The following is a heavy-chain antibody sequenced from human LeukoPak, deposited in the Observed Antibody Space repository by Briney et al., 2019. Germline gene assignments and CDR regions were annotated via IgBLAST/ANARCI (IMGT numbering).Heavy chain of an antibody. Sequence: ASVKVSCKASGYTFTSHGITWVRQAPGQGLEWMGWISAYNAYTYYAQKLQGRVTMTTDTSTSTAYMELRSLRSDDTAVYYCARDVLHRIHYDSSAYYPGSSYWGQGTLVTVSS. D-gene: IGHD3-22*01. J-gene: IGHJ4*02. CDR3: ARDVLHRIHYDSSAYYPGSSY. CDR1: GYTFTSHG. V-gene: IGHV1-18*04. CDR2: ISAYNAYT.